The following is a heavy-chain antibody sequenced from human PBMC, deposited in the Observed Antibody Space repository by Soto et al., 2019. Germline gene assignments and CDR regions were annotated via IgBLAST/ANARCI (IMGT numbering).Heavy chain of an antibody. Sequence: QITLKESGPTLVKPTQTLTLTCTFSGFSLSTSGVGVGWIRQPPGKALEWLALIYWDDDKRYSPSLKSRLTITTDPSKNLVVLPITNMDPVDTATYYCAHSKSPGLWFGELSFYFDYWGQGTLVTVSS. V-gene: IGHV2-5*02. CDR2: IYWDDDK. CDR3: AHSKSPGLWFGELSFYFDY. D-gene: IGHD3-10*01. CDR1: GFSLSTSGVG. J-gene: IGHJ4*02.